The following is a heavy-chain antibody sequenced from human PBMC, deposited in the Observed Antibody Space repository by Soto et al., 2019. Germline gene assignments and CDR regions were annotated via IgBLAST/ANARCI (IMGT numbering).Heavy chain of an antibody. Sequence: ASVKVSCKASGYTFTDYAMHWVRQAPGQRLEWMGWINTGNGNTKFSLKFQGRVTITRDTSATTAYMELTSLRSEDTAVYYCAKGSRMWTPDYWGQGTLVTVSS. D-gene: IGHD2-21*01. V-gene: IGHV1-3*04. J-gene: IGHJ4*02. CDR2: INTGNGNT. CDR3: AKGSRMWTPDY. CDR1: GYTFTDYA.